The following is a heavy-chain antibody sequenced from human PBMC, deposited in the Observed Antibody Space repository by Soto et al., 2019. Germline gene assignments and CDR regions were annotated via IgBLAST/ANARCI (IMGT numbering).Heavy chain of an antibody. Sequence: PGGSLRLSCEASGFTFSTHSMHWVRQAPGKGLEWVAVISDDGSSINYADSVKGRFAISRDNTKNTLYLQMNSLRAEDTAVYYCAKDLHTGPDAFDIWGQGTMVT. J-gene: IGHJ3*02. V-gene: IGHV3-30*07. D-gene: IGHD1-1*01. CDR3: AKDLHTGPDAFDI. CDR2: ISDDGSSI. CDR1: GFTFSTHS.